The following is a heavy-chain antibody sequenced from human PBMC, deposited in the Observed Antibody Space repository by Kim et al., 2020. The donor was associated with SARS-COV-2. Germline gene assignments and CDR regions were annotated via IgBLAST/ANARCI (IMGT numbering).Heavy chain of an antibody. V-gene: IGHV3-33*01. J-gene: IGHJ6*03. CDR2: IWYDGSNK. Sequence: GGSLRLSCEASGFTFSSYGMHWVHQAPGKGLEWVAVIWYDGSNKYYADSVKGRFTISRDNSKNTLYLQMNSLRAEDTAVYYCARVYISDYYMDVWGKGTT. D-gene: IGHD1-1*01. CDR3: ARVYISDYYMDV. CDR1: GFTFSSYG.